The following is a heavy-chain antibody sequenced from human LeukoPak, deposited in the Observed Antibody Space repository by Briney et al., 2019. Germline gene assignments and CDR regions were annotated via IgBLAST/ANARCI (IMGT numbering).Heavy chain of an antibody. J-gene: IGHJ6*02. V-gene: IGHV3-21*01. CDR2: ISSSSYI. D-gene: IGHD4-17*01. Sequence: GGSLRLSCAASGFTFSSYSMNWVRQAPGKGREWVSSISSSSYIYYADSVKGRFTISRHDSKNTLYLQMNSLRAEDTAVYYCARALRPSTVTNPPYYYYCMDVWGQGTRVTVSS. CDR3: ARALRPSTVTNPPYYYYCMDV. CDR1: GFTFSSYS.